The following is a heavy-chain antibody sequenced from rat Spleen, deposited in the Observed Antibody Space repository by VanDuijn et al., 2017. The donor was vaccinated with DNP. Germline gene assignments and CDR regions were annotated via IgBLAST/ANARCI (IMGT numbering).Heavy chain of an antibody. J-gene: IGHJ2*01. CDR2: ISYDDSST. D-gene: IGHD1-9*01. Sequence: EVQLVESGGGLVQPGKSLKLSCAASGFTFSDYNMAWVRQAPKKGLEWVATISYDDSSTYYRASVKGRFTVSRDNAKSTLYLQMNSLRSEDTATYYCARETYLYYFDYWGQGVMVTVSS. V-gene: IGHV5-7*01. CDR3: ARETYLYYFDY. CDR1: GFTFSDYN.